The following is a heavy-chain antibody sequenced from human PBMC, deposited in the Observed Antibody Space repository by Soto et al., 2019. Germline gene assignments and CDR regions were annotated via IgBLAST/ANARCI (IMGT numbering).Heavy chain of an antibody. CDR1: GGSISSSSYY. CDR2: IYYSGST. V-gene: IGHV4-39*01. Sequence: PSETLSLTCTVSGGSISSSSYYWGWIRQPPGKGLEWIGSIYYSGSTYYNPSLKSRVTISVDTSKNQFSLKLSSVTAADTAVYYCARRGVRGVITETYYGMDVWGQGTTVTVSS. CDR3: ARRGVRGVITETYYGMDV. D-gene: IGHD3-10*01. J-gene: IGHJ6*02.